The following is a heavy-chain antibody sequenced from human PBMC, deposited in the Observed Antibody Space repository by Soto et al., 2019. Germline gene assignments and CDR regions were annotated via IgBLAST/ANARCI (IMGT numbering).Heavy chain of an antibody. D-gene: IGHD2-15*01. CDR3: ARYCSGGSCFSDRAMDV. J-gene: IGHJ6*02. V-gene: IGHV5-51*01. CDR2: IYSGDSDT. CDR1: GYTFTPYW. Sequence: PGESLTISCKGSGYTFTPYWIAWVRQMPGKGLEWMGMIYSGDSDTRYSPPFEGQVTISVDNSITTAYLQWSSLKASDTAIYYCARYCSGGSCFSDRAMDVWGQGTTVTVSS.